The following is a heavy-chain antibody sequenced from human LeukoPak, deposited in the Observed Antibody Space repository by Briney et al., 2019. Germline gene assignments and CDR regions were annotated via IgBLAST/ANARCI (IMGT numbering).Heavy chain of an antibody. CDR1: GGSFSGYY. CDR3: ARGYRFWSGYYPLFDY. CDR2: INHSGST. V-gene: IGHV4-34*01. J-gene: IGHJ4*02. D-gene: IGHD3-3*01. Sequence: ASETLSLTCAVYGGSFSGYYWSWIRQPPGKGLVWIGEINHSGSTNYNPSHKSRVTISVDTSKSQFSLKLSSVTTADTAVYYCARGYRFWSGYYPLFDYWGQGTLVTVSS.